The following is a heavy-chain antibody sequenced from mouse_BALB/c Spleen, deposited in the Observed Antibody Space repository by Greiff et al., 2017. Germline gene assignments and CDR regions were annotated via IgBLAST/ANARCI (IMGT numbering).Heavy chain of an antibody. CDR1: GYTFTSYW. CDR3: AIPWDAMDY. J-gene: IGHJ4*01. CDR2: INPSNGRT. V-gene: IGHV1S81*02. Sequence: QVQLQQPGAELVKPGASVKLSCKASGYTFTSYWMHWVKQRPGRGLEWIGEINPSNGRTNYNEKFKSKATLTVDKSSSTAYMQLSSLTSEDSAVYYCAIPWDAMDYWGQGTSVTVSS.